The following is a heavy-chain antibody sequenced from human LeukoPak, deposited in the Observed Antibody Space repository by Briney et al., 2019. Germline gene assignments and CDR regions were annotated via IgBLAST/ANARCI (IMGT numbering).Heavy chain of an antibody. Sequence: SQTLSLTCAISGDSVSSNSAAWNWIRQSPSRGLEWLGRTYYRSKWYNDYAVSVKSRITINPDTSKNQFSLQLNSVTPEDTAVYYCARDLGIAEAGTSYYFDYWGRGTLVTVSS. D-gene: IGHD6-19*01. CDR1: GDSVSSNSAA. CDR2: TYYRSKWYN. V-gene: IGHV6-1*01. CDR3: ARDLGIAEAGTSYYFDY. J-gene: IGHJ4*02.